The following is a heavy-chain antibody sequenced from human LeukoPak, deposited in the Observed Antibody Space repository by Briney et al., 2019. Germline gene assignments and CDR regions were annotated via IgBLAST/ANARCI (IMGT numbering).Heavy chain of an antibody. CDR3: AADPPDNIVATINDAFDI. J-gene: IGHJ3*02. CDR2: IVVGSGNT. D-gene: IGHD5-12*01. CDR1: GFTFTSSA. Sequence: SVKVSCKASGFTFTSSAMQWVRQARGQRLEWIGWIVVGSGNTNYAQKFQERVTITRDMSTSTAYMELSSLRSEDTAVYYCAADPPDNIVATINDAFDIWGQGTMVTVPS. V-gene: IGHV1-58*02.